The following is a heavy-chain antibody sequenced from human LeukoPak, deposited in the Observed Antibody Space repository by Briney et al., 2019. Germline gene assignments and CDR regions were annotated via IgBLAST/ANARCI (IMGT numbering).Heavy chain of an antibody. Sequence: GASVKDSCKASGGTFSSYAISWVRQAPGQGLEWTGGIIPIFGTANYAQKFQGRVTITTDESTSTAYMELSSLRSEDTAVYYCARGRERDYYYYYMDVWGKGTTVTVSS. D-gene: IGHD1-1*01. CDR1: GGTFSSYA. V-gene: IGHV1-69*05. CDR3: ARGRERDYYYYYMDV. CDR2: IIPIFGTA. J-gene: IGHJ6*03.